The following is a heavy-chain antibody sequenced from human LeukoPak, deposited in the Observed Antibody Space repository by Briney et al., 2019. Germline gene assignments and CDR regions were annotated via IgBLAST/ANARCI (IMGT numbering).Heavy chain of an antibody. J-gene: IGHJ4*02. CDR1: GGSLSSGDYY. D-gene: IGHD2-2*01. CDR3: AREVVPAAIPYYFDY. CDR2: IYTSGST. Sequence: SETLSLTCTVSGGSLSSGDYYWSWIRQPPGKGLEWIGRIYTSGSTNYNPSLKSRVTISGDTSKNQFSLKLSSVTAADTAVYYCAREVVPAAIPYYFDYWGQGTLVTVSS. V-gene: IGHV4-61*02.